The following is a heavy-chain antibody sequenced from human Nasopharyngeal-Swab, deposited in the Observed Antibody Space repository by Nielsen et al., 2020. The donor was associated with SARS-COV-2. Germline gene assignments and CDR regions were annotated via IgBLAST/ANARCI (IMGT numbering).Heavy chain of an antibody. CDR1: GGSISSYY. D-gene: IGHD2-2*01. Sequence: SQTLSLTCTVSGGSISSYYWSWIRQPPGKGLEWIGYIYYSGSTNYNPSSKSRVTISVDTSKNQFSLKLSSVTAADTAVYYCARVGYCSSTSCYAAYYFDYWGQGTLVTVSS. CDR2: IYYSGST. CDR3: ARVGYCSSTSCYAAYYFDY. J-gene: IGHJ4*02. V-gene: IGHV4-59*01.